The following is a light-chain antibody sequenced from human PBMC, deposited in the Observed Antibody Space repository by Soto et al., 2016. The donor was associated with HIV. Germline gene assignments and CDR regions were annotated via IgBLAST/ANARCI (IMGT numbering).Light chain of an antibody. Sequence: DILMTQSPSSLSAAVGDSVTITCRASQDITNYLAWYQQKPGKVPKLLIHAASTLESGVPSRFRGSGYGTHFTLTITSLQPEDVATYYCQKYTSAPLTFGGGTKVRSN. CDR2: AAS. CDR1: QDITNY. CDR3: QKYTSAPLT. V-gene: IGKV1-27*01. J-gene: IGKJ4*01.